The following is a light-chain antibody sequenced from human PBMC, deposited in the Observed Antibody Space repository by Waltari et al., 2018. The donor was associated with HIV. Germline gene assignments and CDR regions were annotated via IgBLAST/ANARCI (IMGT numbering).Light chain of an antibody. Sequence: QSALTQPASVSGSPGQSITIPFPGTSRDVGGYNPVPSYQQHPGKAPKLIIYDVSNRPSGVPYRFSGSKSGNTASLTISGLQAEDEADYYCKSKTSSSTPCVFGTGTKVTVL. CDR2: DVS. CDR3: KSKTSSSTPCV. J-gene: IGLJ1*01. CDR1: SRDVGGYNP. V-gene: IGLV2-14*03.